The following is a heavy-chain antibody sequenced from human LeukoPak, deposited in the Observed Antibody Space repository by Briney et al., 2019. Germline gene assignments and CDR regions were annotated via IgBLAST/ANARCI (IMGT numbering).Heavy chain of an antibody. V-gene: IGHV1-3*01. CDR1: GYSFTRYA. Sequence: GASVKVSCKVFGYSFTRYAMHWVRQAPGQRLEWMGWINAGNGNTKYSQKFQGRVTITRDTSASTVYMELSSLRSEDTAVYYCARGEIVITFGSSRPGDAFNIWGQGTMVTVSS. CDR3: ARGEIVITFGSSRPGDAFNI. D-gene: IGHD3-16*01. J-gene: IGHJ3*02. CDR2: INAGNGNT.